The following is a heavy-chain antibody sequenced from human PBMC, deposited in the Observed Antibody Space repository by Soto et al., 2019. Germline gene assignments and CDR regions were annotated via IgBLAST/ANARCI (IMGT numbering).Heavy chain of an antibody. CDR2: INAGNGNT. V-gene: IGHV1-3*01. J-gene: IGHJ6*02. CDR1: GCTFTSYA. CDR3: ARGIVVVVAAIPYYYGMDV. Sequence: ASVKVSCKASGCTFTSYAMHWVRQAPGQRLEWMGWINAGNGNTKYSQKFQGRVTITRDTSASTAYMELSSLRSEDTAVYYCARGIVVVVAAIPYYYGMDVWGQGTTVTVSS. D-gene: IGHD2-15*01.